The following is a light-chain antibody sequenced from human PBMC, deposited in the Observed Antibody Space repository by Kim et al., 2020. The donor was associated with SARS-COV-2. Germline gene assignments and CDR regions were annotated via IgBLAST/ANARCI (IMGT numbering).Light chain of an antibody. Sequence: VSVAPGKTARITCGGNNIGSKSVHWYQQKPGQAPVLVIYYDSDRPSGIPERFSGSNSGNTATLTISRVEAGDEADYYCQVWDSGVVFGGGTKLNVL. CDR3: QVWDSGVV. CDR2: YDS. CDR1: NIGSKS. V-gene: IGLV3-21*04. J-gene: IGLJ2*01.